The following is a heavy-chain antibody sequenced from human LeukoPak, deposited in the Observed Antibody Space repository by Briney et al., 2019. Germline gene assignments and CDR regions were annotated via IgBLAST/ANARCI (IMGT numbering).Heavy chain of an antibody. J-gene: IGHJ4*02. CDR3: ARGISGTSGYYFRGLDY. Sequence: GGSLRLSCAASGFTFTTYSMNWVRQAPGKGLEWVSSISSTSSYIYYADSVKGRFTISRDNAKNSLYLQMNSLRAEDTAVYYCARGISGTSGYYFRGLDYWGQGNLVTVSS. D-gene: IGHD3-22*01. V-gene: IGHV3-21*01. CDR2: ISSTSSYI. CDR1: GFTFTTYS.